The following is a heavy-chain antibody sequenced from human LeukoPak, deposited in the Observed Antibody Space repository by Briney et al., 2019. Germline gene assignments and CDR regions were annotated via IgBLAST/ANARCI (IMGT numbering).Heavy chain of an antibody. D-gene: IGHD1-1*01. V-gene: IGHV3-11*01. Sequence: PGGSLRLSCAASGFTFRDYAMTWIRQAPGKGLEWISYIKKRSAATYYADSVAGRFVIPRDDAKNSLNLHLTNLRVEDTATYFCARIWSARDWFDPWGQGT. CDR3: ARIWSARDWFDP. J-gene: IGHJ5*02. CDR2: IKKRSAAT. CDR1: GFTFRDYA.